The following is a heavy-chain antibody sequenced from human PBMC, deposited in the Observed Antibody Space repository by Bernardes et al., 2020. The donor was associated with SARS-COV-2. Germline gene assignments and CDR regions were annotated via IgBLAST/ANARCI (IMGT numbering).Heavy chain of an antibody. CDR1: GGSISSHY. Sequence: SETLSLTCTVSGGSISSHYWNWIRQPAGAGLEWIGRFSASGYNSQNPSLKSRVTISGDTAKNQFSLNLYSVTAADTAVYYCAREPFRSSFDIWGQGTTVTVSS. CDR2: FSASGYN. J-gene: IGHJ3*02. D-gene: IGHD3-10*01. CDR3: AREPFRSSFDI. V-gene: IGHV4-4*07.